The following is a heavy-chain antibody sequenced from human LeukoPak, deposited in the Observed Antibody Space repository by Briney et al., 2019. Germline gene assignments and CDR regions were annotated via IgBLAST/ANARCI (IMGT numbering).Heavy chain of an antibody. J-gene: IGHJ5*02. D-gene: IGHD3-16*01. CDR3: ARDGGSRGSSWFDP. V-gene: IGHV4-31*03. Sequence: PSETLSLTCTVSGGSISSGGYYWSWIRQHPGKGLEWIGYIYYSGSTYYNPSLKSRVTISVDTSKNQFSLKLSSVTAADTAVYCCARDGGSRGSSWFDPWGQGTLVTVSS. CDR2: IYYSGST. CDR1: GGSISSGGYY.